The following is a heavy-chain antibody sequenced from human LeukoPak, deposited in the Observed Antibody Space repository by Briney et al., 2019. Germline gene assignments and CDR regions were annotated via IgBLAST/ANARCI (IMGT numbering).Heavy chain of an antibody. D-gene: IGHD3-16*02. CDR2: IYDRGPA. Sequence: SQTLSLTCTVSGYAITSGGFSWNWIRQPPGKGLEWIGCIYDRGPAYYNPSLKSRVTISVDTSKNQFSLKLSSVTAADTAVYYCASLYDYVWGSYRYFGYWGQGTLVTVSS. V-gene: IGHV4-30-2*01. J-gene: IGHJ4*02. CDR3: ASLYDYVWGSYRYFGY. CDR1: GYAITSGGFS.